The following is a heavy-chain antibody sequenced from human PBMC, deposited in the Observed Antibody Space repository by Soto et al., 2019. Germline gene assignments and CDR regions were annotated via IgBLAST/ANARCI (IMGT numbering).Heavy chain of an antibody. V-gene: IGHV1-46*01. CDR1: GYTFTHYY. J-gene: IGHJ4*02. D-gene: IGHD6-25*01. CDR3: ARDLAAGDH. CDR2: INPASGST. Sequence: QVQLGQSGAEVKKPGASVKLSCRTSGYTFTHYYIHWVRQAPGQGLEWLAIINPASGSTNYAQDFLGRVTLTLDTSTTTVYMELSGLRAEGTAIFYCARDLAAGDHWGQGTLVTVSS.